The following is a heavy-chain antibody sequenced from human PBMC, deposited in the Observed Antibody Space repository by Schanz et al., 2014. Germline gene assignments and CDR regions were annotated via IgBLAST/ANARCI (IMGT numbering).Heavy chain of an antibody. CDR3: AKDLISGWSGFDY. D-gene: IGHD6-19*01. Sequence: VQLVESGGGLVQPGGSLKLSCAASGFTFSASAMHWVRQAPGKGLEWVSITYSGGSTYYADSVKGRFAISRDNSKNTLYLLMNSLRAEDTAVYYCAKDLISGWSGFDYWGQGTLVTVSS. V-gene: IGHV3-66*01. CDR1: GFTFSASA. J-gene: IGHJ4*02. CDR2: TYSGGST.